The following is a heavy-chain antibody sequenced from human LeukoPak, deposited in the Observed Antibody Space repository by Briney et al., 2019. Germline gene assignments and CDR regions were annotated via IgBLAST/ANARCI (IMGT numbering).Heavy chain of an antibody. V-gene: IGHV5-51*01. Sequence: GESLKISCKDSGYSFTSYWIGWVRQMPGKGLEWMGIIYPGDSDTRYSPSFQGQVTISADKSINTAYLQWSSLKASDTAIYYCARHLSSISSCPNYWGQGTLVTVSS. D-gene: IGHD2-2*01. CDR3: ARHLSSISSCPNY. CDR1: GYSFTSYW. CDR2: IYPGDSDT. J-gene: IGHJ4*02.